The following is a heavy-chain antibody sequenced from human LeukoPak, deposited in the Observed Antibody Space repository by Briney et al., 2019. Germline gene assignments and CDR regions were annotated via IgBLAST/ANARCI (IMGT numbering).Heavy chain of an antibody. V-gene: IGHV4-38-2*02. Sequence: SETLSLSCTVSGYSISSGYYWGWIRQPPGKGLEWIGSIYQSGNTYYNPSLKSRVTISVDTSKNQFSLKLSSVTAADTAVYFCARGPYSYDSSGAFDIWGQGTMVTVSS. J-gene: IGHJ3*02. D-gene: IGHD3-22*01. CDR3: ARGPYSYDSSGAFDI. CDR1: GYSISSGYY. CDR2: IYQSGNT.